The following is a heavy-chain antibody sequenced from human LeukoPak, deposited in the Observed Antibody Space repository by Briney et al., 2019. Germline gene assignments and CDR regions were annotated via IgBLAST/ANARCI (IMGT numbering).Heavy chain of an antibody. CDR1: GFTFSSYE. J-gene: IGHJ4*02. CDR2: ISSSGSTI. D-gene: IGHD5-24*01. Sequence: GGSLRLSCAASGFTFSSYEMNWARQAPGKGLEWVSYISSSGSTIYYADSVKGRFTISRDNAKNSLYLQMNSLRAEDTAVYYCARHMERWQQFTRSLDYWGQGTLVTVSS. CDR3: ARHMERWQQFTRSLDY. V-gene: IGHV3-48*03.